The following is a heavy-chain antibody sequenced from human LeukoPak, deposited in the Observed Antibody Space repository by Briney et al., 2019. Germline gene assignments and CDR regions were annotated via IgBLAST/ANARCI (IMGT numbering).Heavy chain of an antibody. J-gene: IGHJ3*02. D-gene: IGHD5-12*01. CDR3: TTGGSVIVAGTRAFDI. V-gene: IGHV3-15*01. CDR1: GFIFGDYA. Sequence: GGSLRLSCTASGFIFGDYAMSWFRQAPGKGLEWVGRIKSEIDGGATDYAAPVQGRFTVSRDDSQATLYLQMNSLKTEDTAVYYCTTGGSVIVAGTRAFDIWGQGTMVTVSS. CDR2: IKSEIDGGAT.